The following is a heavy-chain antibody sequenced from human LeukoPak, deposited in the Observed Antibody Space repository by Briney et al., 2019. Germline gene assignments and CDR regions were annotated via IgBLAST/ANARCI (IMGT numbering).Heavy chain of an antibody. CDR2: IYYSGST. D-gene: IGHD3-3*01. CDR3: ARVEGYYYYYMDV. V-gene: IGHV4-59*01. Sequence: SETLSLTCTVSGGSISSYYWSWIRQPPGKGLEWIGYIYYSGSTNYNPSLKSRVTISVDTSKNQFSLKLSSVTAADTAVYSCARVEGYYYYYMDVWGKGTTVTVSS. CDR1: GGSISSYY. J-gene: IGHJ6*03.